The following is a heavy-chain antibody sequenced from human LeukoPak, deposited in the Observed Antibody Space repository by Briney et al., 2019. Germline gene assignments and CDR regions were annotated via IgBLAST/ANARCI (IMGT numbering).Heavy chain of an antibody. V-gene: IGHV4-59*08. J-gene: IGHJ4*02. D-gene: IGHD6-19*01. CDR2: IYYSGST. Sequence: SETLSLTCTVSGGSISSYYWSWIRQPPGKGPEWIGYIYYSGSTNYNPSLKSRVTISVDTSKHQFSLKMNSVTAADTAVHYCARLARGGWSHCDYWGQGTLVTVSS. CDR1: GGSISSYY. CDR3: ARLARGGWSHCDY.